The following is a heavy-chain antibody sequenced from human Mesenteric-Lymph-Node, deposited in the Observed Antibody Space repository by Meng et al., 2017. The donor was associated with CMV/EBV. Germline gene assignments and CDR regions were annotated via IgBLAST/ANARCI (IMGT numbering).Heavy chain of an antibody. CDR3: ARGGSYSSGTYPFDY. Sequence: SGFSMSRSNWWNWVRQPPGKGLEWIGEMYHSGSTNYNPSLKRRVTISADRPKNEFSLKLTSVTAADTAVYYCARGGSYSSGTYPFDYWGQGILVTVSS. CDR2: MYHSGST. CDR1: GFSMSRSNW. D-gene: IGHD3-10*01. V-gene: IGHV4-4*02. J-gene: IGHJ4*02.